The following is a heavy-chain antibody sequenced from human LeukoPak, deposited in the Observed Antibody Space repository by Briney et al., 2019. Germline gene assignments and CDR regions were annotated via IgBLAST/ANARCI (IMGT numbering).Heavy chain of an antibody. J-gene: IGHJ6*03. Sequence: GGSLRLSCAASGFTFSSYSMNWVRQAPGKGLEWVSYISSSSSTIYYADSVKGRFTISRDNAKNSLYLQMNSLRAEDTAVYYCAKGSSITMVRGHDYYYYYMDVWGKGTTVTISS. CDR3: AKGSSITMVRGHDYYYYYMDV. D-gene: IGHD3-10*01. CDR1: GFTFSSYS. V-gene: IGHV3-48*01. CDR2: ISSSSSTI.